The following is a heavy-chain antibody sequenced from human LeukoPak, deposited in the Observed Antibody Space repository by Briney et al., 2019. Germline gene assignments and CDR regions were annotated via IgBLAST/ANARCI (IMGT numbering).Heavy chain of an antibody. Sequence: GGSLRLSCAASGFTFSSYGMHWVRQAPGKGLEWVAFIRYDGSNKYYADSVKGRFTISRDNSKNTLYLQMNSLRAEDTAVYYCAKVRTYNWNPFDYWGQGTLVTVSS. D-gene: IGHD1-20*01. CDR3: AKVRTYNWNPFDY. J-gene: IGHJ4*02. CDR1: GFTFSSYG. CDR2: IRYDGSNK. V-gene: IGHV3-30*02.